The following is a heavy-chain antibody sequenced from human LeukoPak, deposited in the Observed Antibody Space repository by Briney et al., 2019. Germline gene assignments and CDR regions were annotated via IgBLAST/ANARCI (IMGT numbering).Heavy chain of an antibody. CDR3: ARDISHCSSTSCYTSGY. Sequence: GGSLRLSCAASGFTFSSYWMHWVRQAPGKGLVWVSRINGDGRSTTYADSAKGRFTISRDNAKNTLYLQMNSLRAEDTAVYYCARDISHCSSTSCYTSGYWGQGTLVTVSS. J-gene: IGHJ4*02. V-gene: IGHV3-74*01. CDR1: GFTFSSYW. CDR2: INGDGRST. D-gene: IGHD2-2*02.